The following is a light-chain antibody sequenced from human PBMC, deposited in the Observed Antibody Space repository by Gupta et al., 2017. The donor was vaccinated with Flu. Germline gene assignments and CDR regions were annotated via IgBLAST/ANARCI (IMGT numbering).Light chain of an antibody. CDR1: QSVSSNF. Sequence: EIVLTQSPGTLSLSPGERATLSCRASQSVSSNFLAWYQQKSGQAPRLLIYGASSRATGIPDRFSGSGSGTDFTLTLSRLEPEDFAVYYCQQYVSSPYTFGQGTKLEI. V-gene: IGKV3-20*01. J-gene: IGKJ2*01. CDR2: GAS. CDR3: QQYVSSPYT.